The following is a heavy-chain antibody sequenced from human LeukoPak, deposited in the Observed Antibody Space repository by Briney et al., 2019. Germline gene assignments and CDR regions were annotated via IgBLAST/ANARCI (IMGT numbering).Heavy chain of an antibody. J-gene: IGHJ6*03. CDR1: GFTFSSYA. CDR2: INHSGST. D-gene: IGHD2-2*02. V-gene: IGHV4-34*01. CDR3: ARGYCSSTSCYILDYYYYMDV. Sequence: GSLRLSCAASGFTFSSYAMSWVRQAPGKGLEWIGEINHSGSTNYNPSLKSRVTISVDTSKNQFSLKLSSVTAADTAVYYCARGYCSSTSCYILDYYYYMDVWGKGTTVTVSS.